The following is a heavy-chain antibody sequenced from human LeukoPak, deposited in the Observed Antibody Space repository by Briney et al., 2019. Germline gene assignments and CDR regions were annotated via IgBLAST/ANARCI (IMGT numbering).Heavy chain of an antibody. J-gene: IGHJ4*02. CDR2: ISYSGGTT. D-gene: IGHD6-13*01. Sequence: PGGSLRLSCAASGFTFSSHAMSWVRQAPGEGLEWVSGISYSGGTTYYADSVKGRFTISRDNSKNTLYLQMNSLRAEDTAIYYCAKMGVETIAVASMFGYWGQGTLVTVSS. CDR3: AKMGVETIAVASMFGY. CDR1: GFTFSSHA. V-gene: IGHV3-23*01.